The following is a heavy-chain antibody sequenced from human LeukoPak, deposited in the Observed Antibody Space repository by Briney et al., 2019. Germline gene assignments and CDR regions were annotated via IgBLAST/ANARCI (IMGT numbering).Heavy chain of an antibody. J-gene: IGHJ6*03. CDR3: ARGIVPAAIWANYYYYYMDV. CDR1: GGTFSSYA. CDR2: IIPIFGTA. Sequence: SVKVSCKASGGTFSSYAISWVRQAPGQGLEWMGGIIPIFGTANYAQKFQGRVTITTDESTSTAYMELSSLRSEDTAVYYCARGIVPAAIWANYYYYYMDVWGKGTTVTVSS. D-gene: IGHD2-2*01. V-gene: IGHV1-69*05.